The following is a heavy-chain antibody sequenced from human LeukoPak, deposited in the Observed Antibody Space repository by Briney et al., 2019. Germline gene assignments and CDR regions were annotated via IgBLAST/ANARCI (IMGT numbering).Heavy chain of an antibody. V-gene: IGHV4-4*07. Sequence: SSETLSLTCTVSGGSTSSYYWSCIRQPAGKGLEWIGRIYASGSTNYNPSLKSRVTMSVDTSKNQFSLKLSSVAAADTAVYYCARLIGQYGNYMDVWGKGTTVTVSS. J-gene: IGHJ6*03. CDR3: ARLIGQYGNYMDV. CDR1: GGSTSSYY. D-gene: IGHD3-10*01. CDR2: IYASGST.